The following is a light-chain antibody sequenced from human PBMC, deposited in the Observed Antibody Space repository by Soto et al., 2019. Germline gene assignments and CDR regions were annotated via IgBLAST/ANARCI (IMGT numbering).Light chain of an antibody. CDR1: SSNIGSNY. Sequence: QSVLTQPPSASGTPGQRVTISCSGSSSNIGSNYVYWYQQLPGTAPTLLIRGNSNRPSGVPDRFSGSKSGTSASLAITGLQAEDEADYYCQSYDSSLRGVVFGGGTKLTVL. V-gene: IGLV1-40*01. J-gene: IGLJ2*01. CDR2: GNS. CDR3: QSYDSSLRGVV.